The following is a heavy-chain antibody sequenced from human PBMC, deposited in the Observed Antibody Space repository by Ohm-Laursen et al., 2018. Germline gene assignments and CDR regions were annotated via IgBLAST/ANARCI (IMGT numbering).Heavy chain of an antibody. Sequence: TQTLTLTCTFSGFSLSTSGVGVAWIRQPPGKALEWLALIYWDDDKRYSPSLKNRLTITKDTSKNQVVLIMTNMDPVDTATYYCARVDILTGYYYYWGQGTLVTVSS. CDR2: IYWDDDK. V-gene: IGHV2-5*02. CDR3: ARVDILTGYYYY. D-gene: IGHD3-9*01. J-gene: IGHJ4*02. CDR1: GFSLSTSGVG.